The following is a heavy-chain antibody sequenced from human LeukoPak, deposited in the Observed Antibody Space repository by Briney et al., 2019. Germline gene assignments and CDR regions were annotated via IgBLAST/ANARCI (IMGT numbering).Heavy chain of an antibody. Sequence: SETLSLTCTVSGGSISSYYWSWIRQPAGKGLEWIGRIYTTGSTNFNPSLKSRVTMSVDTSKNQFPLKLSSVTAADTAMYYCARDRVTVTDDAFDIWGQGTMVTVSS. CDR3: ARDRVTVTDDAFDI. J-gene: IGHJ3*02. CDR1: GGSISSYY. CDR2: IYTTGST. D-gene: IGHD4-17*01. V-gene: IGHV4-4*07.